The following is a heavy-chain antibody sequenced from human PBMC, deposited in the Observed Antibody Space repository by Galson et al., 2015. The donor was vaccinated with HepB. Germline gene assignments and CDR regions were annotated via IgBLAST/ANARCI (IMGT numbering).Heavy chain of an antibody. J-gene: IGHJ6*02. CDR2: MNPNSGNT. V-gene: IGHV1-8*01. CDR3: ARSYGGVYDFWSGYYTPYYYGMDV. D-gene: IGHD3-3*01. CDR1: GYTFTSYD. Sequence: SVKVSCKASGYTFTSYDINWVRQATGQGLEWMGWMNPNSGNTGYAQKFQGRVTMTRNTSISTAYMELSSLRSEDTAVYYCARSYGGVYDFWSGYYTPYYYGMDVWGQGTTVTVSS.